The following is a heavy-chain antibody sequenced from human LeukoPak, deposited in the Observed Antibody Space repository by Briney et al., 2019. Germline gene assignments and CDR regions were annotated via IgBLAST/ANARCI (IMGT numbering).Heavy chain of an antibody. V-gene: IGHV3-23*01. CDR1: GFTFSNYA. CDR3: AKSRSDIAVAATYY. CDR2: ISGSGDST. Sequence: GGSLRLSCAASGFTFSNYAMSWVRQAPGKGLEWVSGISGSGDSTYYADSVKGRFTISRDNSKNTLYLQMNNLRAEDTAVYYCAKSRSDIAVAATYYWGQGTLVTVSS. D-gene: IGHD6-19*01. J-gene: IGHJ4*02.